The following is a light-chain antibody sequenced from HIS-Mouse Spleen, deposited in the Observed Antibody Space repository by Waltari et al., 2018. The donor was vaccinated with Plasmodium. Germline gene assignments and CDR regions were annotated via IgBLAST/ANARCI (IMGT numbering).Light chain of an antibody. CDR1: SSDVGGYNY. CDR3: SSYAGSNNWV. Sequence: QSALTQPPSASGSPGQSVTISCTGTSSDVGGYNYVSCYQQHPGKAPKLMIYEVSKRPSGVPYRFSGSKSGNTASLTVSGLQAEDEADYYCSSYAGSNNWVFGGGTKLTVL. V-gene: IGLV2-8*01. J-gene: IGLJ3*02. CDR2: EVS.